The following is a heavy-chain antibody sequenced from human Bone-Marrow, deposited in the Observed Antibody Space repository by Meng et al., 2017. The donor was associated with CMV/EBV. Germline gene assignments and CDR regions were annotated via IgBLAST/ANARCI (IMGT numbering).Heavy chain of an antibody. D-gene: IGHD1-26*01. V-gene: IGHV3-21*04. CDR3: AKDMRGYSGGFDY. CDR1: GFTFSSYS. J-gene: IGHJ4*02. CDR2: ISSSSSYI. Sequence: LSLTCAASGFTFSSYSMNWVRQAPGKGLEWVSSISSSSSYIYYADSVKGRFTISRDNAKNSLYLQMNSLRAEDTALYYCAKDMRGYSGGFDYWGQGTLVTIAS.